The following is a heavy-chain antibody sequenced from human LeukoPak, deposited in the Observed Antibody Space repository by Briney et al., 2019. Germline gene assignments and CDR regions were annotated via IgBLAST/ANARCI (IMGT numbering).Heavy chain of an antibody. J-gene: IGHJ4*02. D-gene: IGHD4-17*01. V-gene: IGHV4-39*07. Sequence: SETLSLTCTVSGGSLSSSTFYWGWIRQPPGKGLEWIGSIYYSGSTYYNPSLKSRVTISVDTSKNQFSLKLSSVTAADTAVYYCARGLRDGDVASYFDYWGQGTLVTVSS. CDR1: GGSLSSSTFY. CDR3: ARGLRDGDVASYFDY. CDR2: IYYSGST.